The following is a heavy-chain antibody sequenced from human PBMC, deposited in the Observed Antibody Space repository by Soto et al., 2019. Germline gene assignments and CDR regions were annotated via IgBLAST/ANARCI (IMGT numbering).Heavy chain of an antibody. Sequence: SETLSLTCSIYGGSFRGCYWSWIRQPPGEGLEWIGEINHSGGTNYNPSLKSRVTISVDTSKNQFSLKLSSVTAADTAVYYCARDRPKLSSPYLQNRPWGMDVWGQGTTVTVSS. V-gene: IGHV4-34*01. D-gene: IGHD4-4*01. CDR3: ARDRPKLSSPYLQNRPWGMDV. CDR2: INHSGGT. J-gene: IGHJ6*02. CDR1: GGSFRGCY.